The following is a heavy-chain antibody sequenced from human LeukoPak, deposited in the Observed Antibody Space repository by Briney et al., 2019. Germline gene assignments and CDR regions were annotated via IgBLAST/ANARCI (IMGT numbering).Heavy chain of an antibody. D-gene: IGHD3-9*01. CDR3: ATNSLRYSDWLTMD. J-gene: IGHJ4*02. CDR2: ISGSGGST. Sequence: GGSLRLSCAASGFTFSSYAMSWVRQAPGKGLEWVSAISGSGGSTYYADSVKGRFTISRDNSKNTLYLQMNSLRAEDTAVYYCATNSLRYSDWLTMDWGQGTLVTVSS. CDR1: GFTFSSYA. V-gene: IGHV3-23*01.